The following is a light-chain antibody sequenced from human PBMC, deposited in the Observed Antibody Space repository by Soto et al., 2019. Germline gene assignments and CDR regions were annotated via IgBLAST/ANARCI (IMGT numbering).Light chain of an antibody. J-gene: IGKJ4*01. CDR1: QNIDNY. CDR3: QESYTGPAVS. Sequence: DIQMTQSPSSLYSSLGARVTIPCRASQNIDNYLNWYQHKPGKAPKLLIYATSTLQSGVPSRFSGSGSGTEFTLTISSLQPEDFATYFCQESYTGPAVSFGGGTKVDIK. CDR2: ATS. V-gene: IGKV1-39*01.